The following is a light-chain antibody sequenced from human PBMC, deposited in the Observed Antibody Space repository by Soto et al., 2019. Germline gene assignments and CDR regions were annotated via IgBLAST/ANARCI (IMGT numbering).Light chain of an antibody. CDR1: QSVISTY. CDR2: GAS. J-gene: IGKJ1*01. CDR3: QQYRDSLGT. V-gene: IGKV3-20*01. Sequence: EIVLTQSPGTLSLSPGERATLSCRASQSVISTYLAWYQQKPGQAPRLLIYGASSRATGIPDRFSGSGSGTDXTLTISRLEXEDFAVYYCQQYRDSLGTFGQGTKVEIK.